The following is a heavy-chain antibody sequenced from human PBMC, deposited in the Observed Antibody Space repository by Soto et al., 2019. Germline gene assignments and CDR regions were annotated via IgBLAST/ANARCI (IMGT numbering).Heavy chain of an antibody. Sequence: EVQLVESGGGFVQPGGSLRLSCAASGFTFSNYRMKWVRQAPGKGLEWVSYISSRSRPIYYADSVKGRFTISRDNAENSLFLHMSSLRVEDTAVYYCARDPESGHACDMWGHGTVFTVS. J-gene: IGHJ3*02. CDR2: ISSRSRPI. CDR3: ARDPESGHACDM. V-gene: IGHV3-48*04. CDR1: GFTFSNYR. D-gene: IGHD1-26*01.